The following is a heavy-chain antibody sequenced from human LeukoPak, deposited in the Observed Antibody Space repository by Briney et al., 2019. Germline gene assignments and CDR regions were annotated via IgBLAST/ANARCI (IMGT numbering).Heavy chain of an antibody. CDR3: ARDWYNILTGYPHYFDY. Sequence: PGGSLRLSCAAPGFTFSNYWMSWVRQAPGKGLEWVANIKRDGSEKHYVDSVRGRFTISRDNAKNSLYLQMNSLRAEDTAVHYCARDWYNILTGYPHYFDYWGHGTLVTVSS. J-gene: IGHJ4*01. CDR1: GFTFSNYW. V-gene: IGHV3-7*01. D-gene: IGHD3-9*01. CDR2: IKRDGSEK.